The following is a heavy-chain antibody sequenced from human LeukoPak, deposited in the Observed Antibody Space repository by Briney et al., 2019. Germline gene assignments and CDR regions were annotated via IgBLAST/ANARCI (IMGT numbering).Heavy chain of an antibody. CDR1: GFTLSSYW. J-gene: IGHJ6*03. CDR2: IKQDGSEK. D-gene: IGHD4-11*01. V-gene: IGHV3-7*01. Sequence: PGGSLRLSCAASGFTLSSYWMSWVRQAPGKGLEWVANIKQDGSEKHYVDSVKGRFTISRDNAKTSLYLQMSSLRAEDTAVYYCTRVEETATTAAIIRRYSYYYYYMDVWGKGNTVTVSS. CDR3: TRVEETATTAAIIRRYSYYYYYMDV.